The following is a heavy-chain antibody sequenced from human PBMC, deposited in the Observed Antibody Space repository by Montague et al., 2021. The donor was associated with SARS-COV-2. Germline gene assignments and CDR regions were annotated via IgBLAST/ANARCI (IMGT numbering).Heavy chain of an antibody. V-gene: IGHV4-39*01. J-gene: IGHJ4*02. Sequence: SETLSLTCTVSGGSISNSIYYWDWIRQSPGEGLEWIGSIYYTENTXYNPSLKSRVTISIDTSKNQFSLKLSSVTAADTAVYYCARPGSGYSYGSGAFDYWGQGTLVTVSS. CDR2: IYYTENT. CDR3: ARPGSGYSYGSGAFDY. CDR1: GGSISNSIYY. D-gene: IGHD5-18*01.